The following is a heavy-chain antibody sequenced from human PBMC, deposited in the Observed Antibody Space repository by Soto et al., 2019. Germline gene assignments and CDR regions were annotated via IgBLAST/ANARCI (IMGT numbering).Heavy chain of an antibody. CDR2: IWYDGSNK. V-gene: IGHV3-33*01. CDR1: GFTFSSYG. J-gene: IGHJ1*01. CDR3: ARPDCSSTSCYARGEYFQH. Sequence: GGSLRLSCAASGFTFSSYGMHWVRQAPGKGLEWVAVIWYDGSNKYYADSVKGRFAISRDNSKNTLYLQMNSLRAEDTAVYYCARPDCSSTSCYARGEYFQHWGQGTLVTVSS. D-gene: IGHD2-2*01.